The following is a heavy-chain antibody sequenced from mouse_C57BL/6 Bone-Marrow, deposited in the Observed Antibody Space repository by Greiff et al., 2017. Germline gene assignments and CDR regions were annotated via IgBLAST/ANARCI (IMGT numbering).Heavy chain of an antibody. J-gene: IGHJ3*01. CDR2: IDPSDSYT. CDR3: ARSRGFAY. Sequence: QVQLQQPGAELVMPGASVKLSCKASGYTFTSYWMHWVKQRPGQGLEWIGEIDPSDSYTNYNQKFKGKSTLTVDKSSSTAYMQLRSLTSEDSAVYYCARSRGFAYWGQGTLVTVSA. V-gene: IGHV1-69*01. CDR1: GYTFTSYW.